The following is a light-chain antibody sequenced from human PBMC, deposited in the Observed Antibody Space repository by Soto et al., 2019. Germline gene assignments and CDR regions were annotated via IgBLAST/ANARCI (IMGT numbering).Light chain of an antibody. CDR1: NSDFGGYNS. J-gene: IGLJ2*01. V-gene: IGLV2-14*01. CDR2: EVS. Sequence: QSALTQPAAVSGSPGQSITISCTGSNSDFGGYNSVSWYQQHPGKAPKLIISEVSNRPSGVSNRFSGSKSGNTASLTISGLQAEDEARYYCSSYTSRSTVFGGGTQLTVL. CDR3: SSYTSRSTV.